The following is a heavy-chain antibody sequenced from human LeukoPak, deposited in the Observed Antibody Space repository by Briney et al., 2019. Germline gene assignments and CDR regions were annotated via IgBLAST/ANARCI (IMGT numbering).Heavy chain of an antibody. V-gene: IGHV3-11*01. Sequence: LSLTCTVSGGSISGSSYYWGWIRQAPGKGLEWVSYISSSGSTIYYADSVKGRFTISRDNAKNSLYLQMNSLRAEDTAVYYCARDGLLGSYWGQGTLVTVSS. CDR3: ARDGLLGSY. CDR1: GGSISGSSYY. J-gene: IGHJ4*02. D-gene: IGHD1-26*01. CDR2: ISSSGSTI.